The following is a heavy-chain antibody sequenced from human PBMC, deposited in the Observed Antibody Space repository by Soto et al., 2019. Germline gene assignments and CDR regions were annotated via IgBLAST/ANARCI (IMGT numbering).Heavy chain of an antibody. J-gene: IGHJ3*02. CDR3: ARGLGEPTGVAFDI. D-gene: IGHD3-16*01. V-gene: IGHV3-30-3*01. CDR2: ISYDGSNK. Sequence: GGSLRLSCAASGFTFSSYAMHWVRQAPGKGLEWVAVISYDGSNKYYADSVKGRFTISRDNSKNTLHLQMNSLRAEDTAVYYCARGLGEPTGVAFDIWGQGTMVTVSS. CDR1: GFTFSSYA.